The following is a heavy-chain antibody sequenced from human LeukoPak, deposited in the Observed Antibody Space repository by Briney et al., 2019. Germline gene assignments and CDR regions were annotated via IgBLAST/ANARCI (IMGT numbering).Heavy chain of an antibody. Sequence: SETLSLTCAVSGGSVSSGGYSWSRIRQPPGKGLEWIGYIYHSGSTYYNPSLKSRVTISVDRSKNQFSLKLSSVTAADTAVYYCARGLLLGYCSGGSCYSWFDPWGQGTLVTVSS. CDR1: GGSVSSGGYS. CDR3: ARGLLLGYCSGGSCYSWFDP. D-gene: IGHD2-15*01. J-gene: IGHJ5*02. CDR2: IYHSGST. V-gene: IGHV4-30-2*01.